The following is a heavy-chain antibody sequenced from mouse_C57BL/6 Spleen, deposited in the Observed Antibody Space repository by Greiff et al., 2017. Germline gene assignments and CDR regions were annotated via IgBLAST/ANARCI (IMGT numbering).Heavy chain of an antibody. Sequence: QVQLQQPGAELVMPGASVKLSCKASGYTFTSYWMHWVKQRPGQGLEWIGEIDPSDSYTNYNQKFKGKSTLTVDKSSSTAYMQLSSLTSEDSAVYYCARGDDYDFLDYWGQGTTLTVSS. CDR3: ARGDDYDFLDY. CDR1: GYTFTSYW. D-gene: IGHD2-4*01. J-gene: IGHJ2*01. V-gene: IGHV1-69*01. CDR2: IDPSDSYT.